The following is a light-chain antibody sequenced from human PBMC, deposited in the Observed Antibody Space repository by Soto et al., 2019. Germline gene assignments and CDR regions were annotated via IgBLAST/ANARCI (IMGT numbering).Light chain of an antibody. CDR2: TNY. CDR3: AAWDDSLNGPG. J-gene: IGLJ2*01. V-gene: IGLV1-44*01. Sequence: QSVLTQPPSASGTPGQRVTISCSGSNSNIGSNPVHWYRHLPGTAPKLLIYTNYQRPSGVPDRFSASKSGTSASLAISGLQSEDEAEYYCAAWDDSLNGPGFGGGTKLTVL. CDR1: NSNIGSNP.